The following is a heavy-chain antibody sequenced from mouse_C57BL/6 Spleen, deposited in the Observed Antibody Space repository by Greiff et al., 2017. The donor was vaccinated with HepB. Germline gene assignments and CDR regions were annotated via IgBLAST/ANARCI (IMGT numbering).Heavy chain of an antibody. CDR3: ARYDGAY. CDR1: GYTFTSYG. V-gene: IGHV1-81*01. CDR2: IYPRSGNT. D-gene: IGHD2-3*01. J-gene: IGHJ3*01. Sequence: QVQLQQSGAELARPGASVKLSCKASGYTFTSYGISWVKQRTGQGLEWIGEIYPRSGNTYYNEKFKGKATQTADKSSSTAYMELRSLTSEDSAVYFCARYDGAYWGQGTLVTVSA.